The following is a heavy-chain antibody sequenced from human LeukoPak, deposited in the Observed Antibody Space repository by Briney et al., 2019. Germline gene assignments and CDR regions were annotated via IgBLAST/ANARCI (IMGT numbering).Heavy chain of an antibody. D-gene: IGHD5-12*01. CDR1: GGSISTNNW. CDR3: ARGRGYSGYYRLNWFDP. Sequence: SETLSLACAVSGGSISTNNWWTWVRQPPGKGLEWIGEIHHSGSTDYNPSLKSRVTISVDTSKNQFSLKLSSVTAADTAVYYCARGRGYSGYYRLNWFDPWGQGTLVTVSS. CDR2: IHHSGST. J-gene: IGHJ5*02. V-gene: IGHV4-4*02.